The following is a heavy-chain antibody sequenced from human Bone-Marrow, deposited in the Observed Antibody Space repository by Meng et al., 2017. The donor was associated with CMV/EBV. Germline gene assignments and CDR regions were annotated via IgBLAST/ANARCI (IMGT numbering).Heavy chain of an antibody. D-gene: IGHD6-19*01. CDR2: INAGNGNT. Sequence: SGYTITRYAMHWVRQAPGQRLEWMGWINAGNGNTKGSQKFQGRVTITRDTSASTAYMELSSLRSEDTAVYYCARDGVGSSGWHLFDYWGQGTLVTVSS. CDR1: GYTITRYA. CDR3: ARDGVGSSGWHLFDY. J-gene: IGHJ4*02. V-gene: IGHV1-3*01.